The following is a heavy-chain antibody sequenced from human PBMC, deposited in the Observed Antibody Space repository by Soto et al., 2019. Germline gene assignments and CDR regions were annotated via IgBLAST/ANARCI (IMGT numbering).Heavy chain of an antibody. J-gene: IGHJ3*02. CDR2: IYYSGST. Sequence: PSETLSLTCTVSGGSITSSSYYWGWIRQPPGKGLEWIGIIYYSGSTYYNPSLKSRGTISVDTSKKQFSLKLSSVTAADTAVYYCARRGGVATNAFDIWGQGTMVTVSS. CDR1: GGSITSSSYY. D-gene: IGHD5-12*01. CDR3: ARRGGVATNAFDI. V-gene: IGHV4-39*01.